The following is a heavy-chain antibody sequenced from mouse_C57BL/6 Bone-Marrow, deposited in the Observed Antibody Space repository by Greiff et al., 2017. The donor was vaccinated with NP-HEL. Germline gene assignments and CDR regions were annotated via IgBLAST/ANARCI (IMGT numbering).Heavy chain of an antibody. J-gene: IGHJ3*01. CDR3: TSLWLRRGTY. CDR1: GYTFTSYW. CDR2: IYPGNSDT. D-gene: IGHD2-2*01. Sequence: VHVKQSGTVLARPGASVKMSCKTSGYTFTSYWMHWVKQRPGQGLEWIGAIYPGNSDTSYNQKFKGKAKLTAVTSASTAYMELSSLTNEDSAVYYCTSLWLRRGTYWGQGTLVTVSA. V-gene: IGHV1-5*01.